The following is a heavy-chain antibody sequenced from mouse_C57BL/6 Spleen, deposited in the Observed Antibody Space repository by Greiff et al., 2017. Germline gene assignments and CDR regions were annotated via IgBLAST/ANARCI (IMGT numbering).Heavy chain of an antibody. CDR1: GYAFSSSW. CDR2: IYPGDGDT. J-gene: IGHJ4*01. D-gene: IGHD2-5*01. Sequence: VQLQESGPELVKPGASVKISCKASGYAFSSSWMNWVKQRPGKGLEWIGRIYPGDGDTNYNGKFKGKATLTADKSSSTAYMQLSSLTSEDSAVYFCARGGYYSNWYAMDYWGQGTSVTVSS. V-gene: IGHV1-82*01. CDR3: ARGGYYSNWYAMDY.